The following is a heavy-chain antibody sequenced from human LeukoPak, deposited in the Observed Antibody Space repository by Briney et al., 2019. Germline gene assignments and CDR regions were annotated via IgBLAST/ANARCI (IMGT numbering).Heavy chain of an antibody. Sequence: GGSLRLSCAASGFTFSSYAMSWVRQAPGKGLEWVSAIGGSGGSTYYADSVKGRFTISRDNSKNTLYLQMSSLRAEDTAVYYCAQDGISSVYYYYYMDVWGKGTTVTVSS. V-gene: IGHV3-23*01. CDR1: GFTFSSYA. J-gene: IGHJ6*03. CDR2: IGGSGGST. D-gene: IGHD6-6*01. CDR3: AQDGISSVYYYYYMDV.